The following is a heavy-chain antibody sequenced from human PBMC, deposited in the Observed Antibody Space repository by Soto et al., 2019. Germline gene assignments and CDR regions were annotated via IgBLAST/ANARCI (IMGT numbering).Heavy chain of an antibody. D-gene: IGHD3-10*01. J-gene: IGHJ6*02. CDR3: ARGPQYYYGSGSSRGMDV. CDR1: GGSISSSNW. V-gene: IGHV4-4*02. Sequence: PSETLSLTCAVSGGSISSSNWWSWVRQPPGKGLEWIGEIYHSGSTNYNPSLKGRVTISVDKSKNQFSLKLSSVTAADTAVYYCARGPQYYYGSGSSRGMDVWGQGTTVTVSS. CDR2: IYHSGST.